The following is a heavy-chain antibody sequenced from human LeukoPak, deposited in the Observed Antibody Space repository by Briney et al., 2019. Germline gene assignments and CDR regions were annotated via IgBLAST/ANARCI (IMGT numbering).Heavy chain of an antibody. CDR2: ISHSGGT. V-gene: IGHV4-30-2*01. Sequence: PSETLSLTCTVSGGSISSADYYWTWIRQPPGKGLEWIGYISHSGGTYYNSSLLSRVTISADRSKNQFFLTLGSVTAADTAVYYCARGPNWFDPWGQGTLVTVSS. J-gene: IGHJ5*02. CDR1: GGSISSADYY. CDR3: ARGPNWFDP.